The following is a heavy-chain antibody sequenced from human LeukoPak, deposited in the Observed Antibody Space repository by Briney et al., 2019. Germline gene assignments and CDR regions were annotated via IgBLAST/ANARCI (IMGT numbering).Heavy chain of an antibody. Sequence: SETLSLTCTVSGGSISSSSYYWGWIRQSPGKGLEWIGSIYYSGSTYYNPSFKSRVTISVDTSKNQFSLKLSSVTAADTAVYYCARHNNIVVVPAAIRRDYFDYWGQGTLVTVSS. J-gene: IGHJ4*02. CDR3: ARHNNIVVVPAAIRRDYFDY. D-gene: IGHD2-2*02. CDR1: GGSISSSSYY. CDR2: IYYSGST. V-gene: IGHV4-39*01.